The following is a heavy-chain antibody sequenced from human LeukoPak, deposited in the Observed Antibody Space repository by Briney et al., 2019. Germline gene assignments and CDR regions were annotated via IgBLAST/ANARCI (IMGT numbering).Heavy chain of an antibody. CDR1: GFTFSDYA. Sequence: GGSLRLSCAASGFTFSDYAMSWVRQAPGKGLEWVSTVSGIGDTTVYADSVQGRFTISRDSSKHTLFLQMNSLRAEDTAVYYCAKDTISMLRGVFDYWGQGTLVTVSS. J-gene: IGHJ4*02. D-gene: IGHD3-10*01. CDR3: AKDTISMLRGVFDY. CDR2: VSGIGDTT. V-gene: IGHV3-23*01.